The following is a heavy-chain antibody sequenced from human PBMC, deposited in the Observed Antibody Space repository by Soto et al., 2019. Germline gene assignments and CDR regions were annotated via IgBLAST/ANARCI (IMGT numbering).Heavy chain of an antibody. Sequence: SETLSLTCTVSGGSISSSSYYWGWIRQPPGKGLEWIGSIYYSGSTYYNPSLKSRVTISVDTSKNQFSLKLSSVTAADTAVYYCTLWFGELYFYYYGMDVWGQGTTVTVSS. CDR3: TLWFGELYFYYYGMDV. J-gene: IGHJ6*02. CDR1: GGSISSSSYY. D-gene: IGHD3-10*01. V-gene: IGHV4-39*01. CDR2: IYYSGST.